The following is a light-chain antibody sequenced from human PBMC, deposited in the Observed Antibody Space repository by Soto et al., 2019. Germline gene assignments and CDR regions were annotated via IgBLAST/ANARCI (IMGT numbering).Light chain of an antibody. Sequence: EIVLTQAPGTLSLSPGEGATLSCRASQSVSSSSLAWYQQKPGQAPRLLIFGASSRATGIPDRFSGSGSGTDFTLTISRLEPEDFAVYYCQQYAGSSTFGQGPKVDIK. J-gene: IGKJ1*01. CDR3: QQYAGSST. V-gene: IGKV3-20*01. CDR2: GAS. CDR1: QSVSSSS.